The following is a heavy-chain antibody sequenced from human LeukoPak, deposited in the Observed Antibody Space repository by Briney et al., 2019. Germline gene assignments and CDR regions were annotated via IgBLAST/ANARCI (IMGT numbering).Heavy chain of an antibody. CDR1: GGSNSSYY. CDR2: IYYSGST. Sequence: SETLSLTCTVSGGSNSSYYWSWIRQPPGKGLEWIGYIYYSGSTNYNPSLKSRVTISVDTSKNQFSLKLSSVTAADTAVYYCARVNDYGDSKIDYWGQGTLVTVSS. J-gene: IGHJ4*02. D-gene: IGHD4-17*01. V-gene: IGHV4-59*01. CDR3: ARVNDYGDSKIDY.